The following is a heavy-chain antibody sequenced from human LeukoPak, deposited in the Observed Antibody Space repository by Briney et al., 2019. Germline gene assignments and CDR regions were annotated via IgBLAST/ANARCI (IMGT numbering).Heavy chain of an antibody. J-gene: IGHJ4*02. CDR1: GFTFSSYG. D-gene: IGHD3-22*01. Sequence: GGSLRLSCAASGFTFSSYGMHWVRQASGKGLEWVGRIRSKANSYATAYAASVKGRFTISRDDSKNTAYLQMNSLKTEDTAVYYCTRLYYYDSGTGYWGQGTLVTVSS. CDR3: TRLYYYDSGTGY. V-gene: IGHV3-73*01. CDR2: IRSKANSYAT.